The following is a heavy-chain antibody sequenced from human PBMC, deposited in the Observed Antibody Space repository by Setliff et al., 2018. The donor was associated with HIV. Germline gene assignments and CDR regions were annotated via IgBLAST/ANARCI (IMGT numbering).Heavy chain of an antibody. CDR3: ARSTVGAGASFP. D-gene: IGHD1-26*01. CDR2: ISHSGNT. J-gene: IGHJ5*02. V-gene: IGHV4-59*11. Sequence: SETLSLTCTVSGASINTHYWSWIRQPPGKGLEWIGCISHSGNTNFNPSLNSRVTISLDTSKNQFSLRLTSLTAADTAIYYCARSTVGAGASFPWGRGILVTVSS. CDR1: GASINTHY.